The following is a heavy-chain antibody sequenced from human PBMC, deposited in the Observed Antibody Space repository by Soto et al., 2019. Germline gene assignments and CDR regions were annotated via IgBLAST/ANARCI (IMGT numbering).Heavy chain of an antibody. CDR1: GFTFSSYA. CDR2: ISGSGGST. CDR3: AKASRGSSGYSPLY. V-gene: IGHV3-23*01. J-gene: IGHJ4*02. Sequence: GGSLRLSCAASGFTFSSYAMSWVRQAPGKGLEWVSAISGSGGSTYYADSVKGRFTISRDNSKNTLYLQMNSLRAEDTAVYYCAKASRGSSGYSPLYWGQGTLVTVSS. D-gene: IGHD3-22*01.